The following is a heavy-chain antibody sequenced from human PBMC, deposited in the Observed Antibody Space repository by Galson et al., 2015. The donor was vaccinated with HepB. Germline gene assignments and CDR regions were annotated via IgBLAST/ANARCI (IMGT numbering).Heavy chain of an antibody. CDR2: LFDSAKT. CDR1: GVSISDDTYY. J-gene: IGHJ3*02. Sequence: SETLSLTCTVSGVSISDDTYYWGWIRQTPGMGLEWIGSLFDSAKTYYSPSLESRVSISVDTSKNQFSLNLTSVTAADTAVYYCARRGVAFPFDIWGQGTIVTVSA. CDR3: ARRGVAFPFDI. V-gene: IGHV4-39*01. D-gene: IGHD5-12*01.